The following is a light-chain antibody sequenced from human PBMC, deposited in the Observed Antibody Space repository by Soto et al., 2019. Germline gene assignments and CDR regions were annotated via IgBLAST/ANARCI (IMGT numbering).Light chain of an antibody. CDR3: QQRSNWPLT. CDR2: GAS. Sequence: EIVGAQSAATLAVSPVVRAGVCCGASQSVSSNLAWYQQKPGQAPRLLIYGASTRATGIPARFSGSGSGTEFTLTISSLEPEDFAVYYCQQRSNWPLTFGGGTKVDIK. CDR1: QSVSSN. V-gene: IGKV3-15*01. J-gene: IGKJ4*01.